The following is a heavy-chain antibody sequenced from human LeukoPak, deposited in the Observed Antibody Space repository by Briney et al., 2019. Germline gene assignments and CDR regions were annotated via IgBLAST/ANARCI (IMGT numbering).Heavy chain of an antibody. CDR3: ARHVAVVVPAASKYYYYYGMDV. Sequence: GESLKISCKGSGYSFTSYWIGWVRQIPGKGLEWMGIIYPGDSDTRYSPSFQGQVTISADKSISTAYLQWSSLKASDTAMYYCARHVAVVVPAASKYYYYYGMDVWGQGTTVTVSS. V-gene: IGHV5-51*01. CDR2: IYPGDSDT. CDR1: GYSFTSYW. D-gene: IGHD2-2*01. J-gene: IGHJ6*02.